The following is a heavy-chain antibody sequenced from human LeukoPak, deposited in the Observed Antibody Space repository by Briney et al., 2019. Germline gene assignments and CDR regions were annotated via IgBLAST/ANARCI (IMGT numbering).Heavy chain of an antibody. D-gene: IGHD5-18*01. Sequence: GGSLRLSCAASGFTFSSYSMNWVRQAPGKGLEWVSSISSSSSYIYYADSVKGRFTISRDNAKNSLYLQMNSLRAGDTAVYYCARSGGYSYGNDYWGQGTLVTVSS. CDR1: GFTFSSYS. CDR2: ISSSSSYI. CDR3: ARSGGYSYGNDY. J-gene: IGHJ4*02. V-gene: IGHV3-21*01.